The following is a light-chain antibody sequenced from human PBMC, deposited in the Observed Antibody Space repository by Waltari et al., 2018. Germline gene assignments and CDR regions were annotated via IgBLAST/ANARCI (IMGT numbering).Light chain of an antibody. Sequence: QSILTQPPSVSGTPGQRVTISCSGSNSNIGGNSVNWYQQLPGTAPKLLIYNDNQGPSGAPYRFSASKSGTSASLAITGLQSEDEADYYCAVWDDSLGGVFGGGTKLTVL. V-gene: IGLV1-44*01. CDR2: NDN. J-gene: IGLJ3*02. CDR1: NSNIGGNS. CDR3: AVWDDSLGGV.